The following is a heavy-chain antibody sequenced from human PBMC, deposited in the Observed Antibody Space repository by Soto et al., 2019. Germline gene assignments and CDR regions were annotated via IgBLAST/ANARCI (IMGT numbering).Heavy chain of an antibody. V-gene: IGHV1-69*13. CDR2: IIPRFGTT. CDR1: GGSFSTYG. J-gene: IGHJ4*02. D-gene: IGHD2-21*02. Sequence: QVQLVQSGAEVKKPGSSVKVSCKASGGSFSTYGINWEQLAPGQRLEWMGGIIPRFGTTNYAQKFQGRVTITADESTNTAYMELNSLRSDETAVYFCARELGPYCGGNSLALDYWGQGTLVSVSS. CDR3: ARELGPYCGGNSLALDY.